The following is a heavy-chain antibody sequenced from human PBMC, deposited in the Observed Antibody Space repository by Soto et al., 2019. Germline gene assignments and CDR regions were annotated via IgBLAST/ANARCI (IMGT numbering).Heavy chain of an antibody. Sequence: GGSLRLTCAASGFTFSSYGMHWVRQAPGKGLEWVAVISYDGSNKYYADSVKGRFTITRDNSKNPRYLQMNSLGAEDTAVYYCAKDLTTVTTFTFDYWGQGTLVTVSS. CDR2: ISYDGSNK. CDR1: GFTFSSYG. V-gene: IGHV3-30*18. J-gene: IGHJ4*02. CDR3: AKDLTTVTTFTFDY. D-gene: IGHD4-17*01.